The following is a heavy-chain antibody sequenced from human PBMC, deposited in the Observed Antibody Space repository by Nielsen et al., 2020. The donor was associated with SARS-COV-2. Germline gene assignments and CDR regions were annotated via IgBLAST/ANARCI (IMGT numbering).Heavy chain of an antibody. V-gene: IGHV3-73*01. Sequence: GGSLRLSCAASGFTFSDSSMNWARQASGKGLEWLGRIRSKANDYATEYPASVKGRFIISRDDSKNTAYLLMNSPKIDDTAVYYCARVNPTSGSWFDAFDIWGQGTLVTVSS. D-gene: IGHD1-26*01. J-gene: IGHJ3*02. CDR1: GFTFSDSS. CDR3: ARVNPTSGSWFDAFDI. CDR2: IRSKANDYAT.